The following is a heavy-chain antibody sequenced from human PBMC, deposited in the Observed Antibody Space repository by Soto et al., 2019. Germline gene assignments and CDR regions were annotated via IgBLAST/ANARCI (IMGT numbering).Heavy chain of an antibody. Sequence: GGSLTLSCAPSGFTFRNDWMNWHRQWPGKGLYWFSRSSSGGTRVTYADSVKGRFTIARDNAKNTLYLEMHSLTAEDTAVYYCARERTSKGGMDVWGQGTTVSVS. CDR3: ARERTSKGGMDV. V-gene: IGHV3-74*01. CDR2: SSSGGTRV. CDR1: GFTFRNDW. J-gene: IGHJ6*02.